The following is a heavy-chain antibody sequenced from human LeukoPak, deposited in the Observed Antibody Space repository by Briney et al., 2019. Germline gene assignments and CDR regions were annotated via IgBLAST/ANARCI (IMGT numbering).Heavy chain of an antibody. CDR1: GFTFSSYN. CDR2: IYSGGST. CDR3: ARDRSGYFQN. Sequence: GGSLRLSCAASGFTFSSYNMNWVRQAPGKGLEWVSDIYSGGSTYYADSVKGRFTISRDNSKNTLYLQMNSLRAEDTAVYYCARDRSGYFQNWGQGTLVTVSS. V-gene: IGHV3-66*01. J-gene: IGHJ1*01. D-gene: IGHD3-3*01.